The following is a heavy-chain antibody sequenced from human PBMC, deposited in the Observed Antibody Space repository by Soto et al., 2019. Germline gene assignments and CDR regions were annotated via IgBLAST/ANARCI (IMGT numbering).Heavy chain of an antibody. CDR1: GDSVSSNSAA. CDR2: TYYRSKWYN. J-gene: IGHJ5*02. D-gene: IGHD3-3*01. CDR3: ARGNESAPSGSREWNWFDP. Sequence: PSQTLSLTCAISGDSVSSNSAAWNWIRQSPSRGLEWLGRTYYRSKWYNDYAVSVKSRITINPDTSKNQFSLQLNSVTPEDTAVYYCARGNESAPSGSREWNWFDPWGQGTLVTVSS. V-gene: IGHV6-1*01.